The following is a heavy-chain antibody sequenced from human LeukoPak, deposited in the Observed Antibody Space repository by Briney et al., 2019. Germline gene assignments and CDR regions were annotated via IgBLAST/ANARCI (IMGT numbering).Heavy chain of an antibody. Sequence: SETLSPTCTVSGGSISSGDYYWTWIRQPAGKGLEWIGRIHTSGSTNYKPSLQSRVTIAIDTSKNQFSLKLSSVTAADTAVYYCARVWNRGWLDPWGQGTLVTVSS. V-gene: IGHV4-61*02. CDR1: GGSISSGDYY. D-gene: IGHD7-27*01. CDR2: IHTSGST. CDR3: ARVWNRGWLDP. J-gene: IGHJ5*02.